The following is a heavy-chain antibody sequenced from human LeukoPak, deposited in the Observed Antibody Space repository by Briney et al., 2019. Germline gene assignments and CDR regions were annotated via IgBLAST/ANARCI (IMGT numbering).Heavy chain of an antibody. V-gene: IGHV3-30-3*01. CDR2: ISYDGSNK. CDR3: AKDRTRPYDSSGYYWDQFDY. Sequence: GGSLSLSCAASGFTFSSYAMHWVRQAPGKGLEWVAVISYDGSNKYYADSVKGRFTISRDNSKNTLYLQMNSLRAEDTAVYYCAKDRTRPYDSSGYYWDQFDYWGQGTLVTVSS. CDR1: GFTFSSYA. J-gene: IGHJ4*02. D-gene: IGHD3-22*01.